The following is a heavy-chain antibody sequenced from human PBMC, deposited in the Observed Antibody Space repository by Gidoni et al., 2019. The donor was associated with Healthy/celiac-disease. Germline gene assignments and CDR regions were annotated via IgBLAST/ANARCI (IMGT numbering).Heavy chain of an antibody. J-gene: IGHJ6*03. CDR1: GGTFSSYA. CDR3: ARGVWGLDTANHYYYYYMDV. Sequence: QVQLVQSGAEVKKPGSSVKVSCKASGGTFSSYAISWVRQAPGQGLEWMGGIIPIFGTANYAQKFQGRVTITADESTSTAYMELSSLRSEDTAVYYCARGVWGLDTANHYYYYYMDVWGKGTTVTVSS. CDR2: IIPIFGTA. D-gene: IGHD5-18*01. V-gene: IGHV1-69*01.